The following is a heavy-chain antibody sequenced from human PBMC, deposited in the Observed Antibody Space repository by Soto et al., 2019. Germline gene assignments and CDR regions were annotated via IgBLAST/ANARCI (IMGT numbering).Heavy chain of an antibody. V-gene: IGHV3-53*01. CDR3: ARGTDDAKIRFDT. CDR1: GFTVSSNY. D-gene: IGHD1-1*01. CDR2: IHPGGDT. J-gene: IGHJ5*02. Sequence: GGSLRLSCAASGFTVSSNYMSWVRQAPGKGLEWVSSIHPGGDTFYADSVKGRFSFSRDNSKNTVYLQMNSLRVEDTAVYYCARGTDDAKIRFDTWGQGTLVTVSS.